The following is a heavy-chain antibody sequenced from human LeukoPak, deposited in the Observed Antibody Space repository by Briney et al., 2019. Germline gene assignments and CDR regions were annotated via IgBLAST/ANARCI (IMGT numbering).Heavy chain of an antibody. CDR2: IYTSGST. V-gene: IGHV4-39*07. J-gene: IGHJ5*02. D-gene: IGHD3-22*01. CDR3: ARGSSGYYVDNWFDP. CDR1: GGSIPTKNFY. Sequence: PSETLSLTCTVSGGSIPTKNFYWGWIRQPPGKGLEWIGRIYTSGSTNYNPSLKSRVTISVDTSKNQFSLKLSSVTAADTAVYYCARGSSGYYVDNWFDPWGQGTLVTVSS.